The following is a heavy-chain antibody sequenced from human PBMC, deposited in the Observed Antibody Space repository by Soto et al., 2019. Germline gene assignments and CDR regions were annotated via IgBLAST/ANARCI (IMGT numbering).Heavy chain of an antibody. J-gene: IGHJ4*02. Sequence: PSETLSLTCTVSGGSISSGDYYWSWIRQPPGKGLEWIGYIYYSGSTYYNPSLKSRVTISVDTSKNQFSLYLQMNSLRAEDTAVYYCARDLSSIAAFDYWGQGTLVTVSS. V-gene: IGHV4-30-4*01. CDR1: GGSISSGDYY. D-gene: IGHD6-6*01. CDR3: ARDLSSIAAFDY. CDR2: IYYSGST.